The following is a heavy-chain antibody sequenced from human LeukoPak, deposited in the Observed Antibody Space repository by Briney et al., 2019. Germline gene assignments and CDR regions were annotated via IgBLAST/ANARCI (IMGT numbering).Heavy chain of an antibody. CDR1: GYTFTSYY. D-gene: IGHD3-16*01. J-gene: IGHJ4*02. CDR2: INPSGGST. V-gene: IGHV1-46*01. CDR3: ARDLDMITFGGVNGYFDY. Sequence: ASVKVSCKASGYTFTSYYMHWVRQAPGQGLEWMGIINPSGGSTSYAQKFQGRVTMTRDTSTSTVYTELSSLRSEDTAVYYCARDLDMITFGGVNGYFDYWGQGTLVTVSS.